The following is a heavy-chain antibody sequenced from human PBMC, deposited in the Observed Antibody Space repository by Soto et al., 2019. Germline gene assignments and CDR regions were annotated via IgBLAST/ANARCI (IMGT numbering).Heavy chain of an antibody. J-gene: IGHJ4*02. CDR2: KYDRAKTYN. V-gene: IGHV6-1*01. CDR3: ARGRMGLYYFDC. CDR1: GDSVSSNSAA. Sequence: SQTLSLTCAISGDSVSSNSAAWNWIRQSTSRGLEWLGRKYDRAKTYNDYEVSVRSRITGNPDTTKNQFSLQLNSVTPEDTAVYYCARGRMGLYYFDCWGQGTLVTVSS. D-gene: IGHD2-8*01.